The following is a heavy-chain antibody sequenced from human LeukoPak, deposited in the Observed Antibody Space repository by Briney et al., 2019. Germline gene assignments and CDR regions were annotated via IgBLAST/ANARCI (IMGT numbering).Heavy chain of an antibody. CDR2: IYYTGNT. D-gene: IGHD3-16*01. Sequence: PSQTLSLTCTVSGGSISSADYYWSWIRQPPGKGLEWIGYIYYTGNTYYNPSLKSRVTISVDTSKNQFSLRLSSVTAADTAVYFCVWGFDYWGQGTLVTVSS. J-gene: IGHJ4*02. V-gene: IGHV4-30-4*01. CDR1: GGSISSADYY. CDR3: VWGFDY.